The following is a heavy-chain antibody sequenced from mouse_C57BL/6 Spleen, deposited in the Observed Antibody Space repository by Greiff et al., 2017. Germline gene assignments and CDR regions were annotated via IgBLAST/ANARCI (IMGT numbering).Heavy chain of an antibody. CDR2: ISGGGGNT. V-gene: IGHV5-9*01. CDR3: ERYTDY. J-gene: IGHJ2*01. Sequence: EVQVVESGGGLVKPGGSLKLSCAASGFTFSSYTMSWVRQTPEKRLEWVATISGGGGNTYYPDSVKGRFTISRDNAKNTLYLQMSGLRAEDTALYYCERYTDYWGQGTTLTVSS. CDR1: GFTFSSYT.